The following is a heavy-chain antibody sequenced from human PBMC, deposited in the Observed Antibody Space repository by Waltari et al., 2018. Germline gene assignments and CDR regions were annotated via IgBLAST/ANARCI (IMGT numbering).Heavy chain of an antibody. D-gene: IGHD2-15*01. CDR3: ARDGGAADY. J-gene: IGHJ4*02. Sequence: EVQLLESGGGLVQPGGSLRLSCAASGFTFSSYAMSWGRQAPGEGLEWVSSISSSSSYIYYADSVKGRFTISRDNAKNSLYLQMNSLGAEDTAVYYGARDGGAADYWGQGTLVTVSS. V-gene: IGHV3-21*01. CDR2: ISSSSSYI. CDR1: GFTFSSYA.